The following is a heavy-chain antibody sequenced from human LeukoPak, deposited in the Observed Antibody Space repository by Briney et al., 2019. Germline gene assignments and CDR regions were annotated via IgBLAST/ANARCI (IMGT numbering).Heavy chain of an antibody. Sequence: GDSLKISCKTSGYPFTAYWIGWVRQMPGKGLEWMGIIYPGDSDTIYRPSFQGQVTISADKSISTAYLQWNSLKASDTAMYYCARLAVAGLDFWGQGTLVTVSS. J-gene: IGHJ4*02. CDR2: IYPGDSDT. CDR3: ARLAVAGLDF. V-gene: IGHV5-51*01. CDR1: GYPFTAYW. D-gene: IGHD6-19*01.